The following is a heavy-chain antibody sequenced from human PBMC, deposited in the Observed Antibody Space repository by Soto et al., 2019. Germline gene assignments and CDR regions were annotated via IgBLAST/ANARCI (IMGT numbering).Heavy chain of an antibody. CDR2: ISYDGSNK. V-gene: IGHV3-30*18. CDR1: GFTFSSYG. J-gene: IGHJ4*02. CDR3: AKGGWFGELSGPGFDY. D-gene: IGHD3-10*01. Sequence: GGSLRLSCAASGFTFSSYGMHWVRQAPGKGLEWVAVISYDGSNKYYADSVKGRFTISRDNSKNTLYLQMNSLRAEDTAVYYCAKGGWFGELSGPGFDYWGQGTLVTVSS.